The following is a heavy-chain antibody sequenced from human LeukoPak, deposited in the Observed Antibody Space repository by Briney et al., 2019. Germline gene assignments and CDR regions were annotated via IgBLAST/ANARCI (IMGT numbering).Heavy chain of an antibody. D-gene: IGHD3-22*01. CDR3: ARGPPCYYDSSGYYPRWFDP. Sequence: SETLSLTCAVDGGSFSGYYWSWIRQPPGKGLEWIGEINHSGSTNYNPSLKSRVTISVDTSKNQFSLKLSSVTAADTAVYYCARGPPCYYDSSGYYPRWFDPWGQGTLVTVSS. J-gene: IGHJ5*02. CDR1: GGSFSGYY. CDR2: INHSGST. V-gene: IGHV4-34*01.